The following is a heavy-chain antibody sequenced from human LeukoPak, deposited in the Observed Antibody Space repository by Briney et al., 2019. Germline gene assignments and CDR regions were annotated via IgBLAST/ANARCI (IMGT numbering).Heavy chain of an antibody. CDR1: GFTFSGYY. Sequence: GGSLRLSCAASGFTFSGYYMTWIRQAPGKGLEWVSYISSSGSNVYYVDSVQGRFSISRDNAKNSLYLQMNSLRAEDTAVYYCASRVAAADAFDIWGQGTMVTVSS. D-gene: IGHD6-13*01. CDR3: ASRVAAADAFDI. V-gene: IGHV3-11*04. CDR2: ISSSGSNV. J-gene: IGHJ3*02.